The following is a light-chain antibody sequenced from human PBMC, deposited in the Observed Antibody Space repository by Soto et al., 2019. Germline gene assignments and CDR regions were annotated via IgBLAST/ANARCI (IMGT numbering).Light chain of an antibody. Sequence: IVLTQSPGTLSFSPWLRSTLSFRASQTVSNYLAWYQQKPGLAPRLLIYDASTRATGIPDRFSGSGSGTDFTLTISRLEPEDFAVYYCQQYGGSPRTFGQGTKVDIK. CDR3: QQYGGSPRT. V-gene: IGKV3-20*01. J-gene: IGKJ1*01. CDR1: QTVSNY. CDR2: DAS.